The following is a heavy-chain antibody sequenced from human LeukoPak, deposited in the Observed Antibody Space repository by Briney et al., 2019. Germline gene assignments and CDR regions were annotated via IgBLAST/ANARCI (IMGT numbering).Heavy chain of an antibody. Sequence: GASVKVSCKASGYTFTTYAINWVRQAPGQGLEWMGWINTDTGNPTYAQGFTGRFVFSLDTSVSTAYLQISSLKAEDTAVYYCARVAITGTRRYFDYWGQETLVTVSP. J-gene: IGHJ4*02. CDR1: GYTFTTYA. D-gene: IGHD1-7*01. V-gene: IGHV7-4-1*02. CDR2: INTDTGNP. CDR3: ARVAITGTRRYFDY.